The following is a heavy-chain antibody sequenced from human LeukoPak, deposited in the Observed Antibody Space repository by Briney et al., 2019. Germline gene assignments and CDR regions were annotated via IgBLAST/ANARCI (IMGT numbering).Heavy chain of an antibody. Sequence: PSGTLSLTCAVSGGSISSSHWWIWVRQPPGKGLEWIGEIYHSGRINYNPSLKSRVSISLDKSKSQFSLKLNSVTAADTAVYYCARAQWLPPGDGMDVWGQGTTVTVSS. J-gene: IGHJ6*02. CDR2: IYHSGRI. D-gene: IGHD5-12*01. V-gene: IGHV4-4*02. CDR3: ARAQWLPPGDGMDV. CDR1: GGSISSSHW.